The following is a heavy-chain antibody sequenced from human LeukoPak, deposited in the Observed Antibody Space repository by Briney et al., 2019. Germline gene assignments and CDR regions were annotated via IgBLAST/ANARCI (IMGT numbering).Heavy chain of an antibody. V-gene: IGHV1-8*01. CDR2: MNPNSGNT. D-gene: IGHD3-3*01. CDR1: GYTFTSYD. CDR3: VREEVGRDFWSGYYIWWFDP. Sequence: ASVKVSCKASGYTFTSYDINWVRQATGQGLEWMGWMNPNSGNTGYAQKFQGRVTMTRNTSISTAYMELSSLRSEDTAVYYCVREEVGRDFWSGYYIWWFDPWGQGTLVTVSS. J-gene: IGHJ5*02.